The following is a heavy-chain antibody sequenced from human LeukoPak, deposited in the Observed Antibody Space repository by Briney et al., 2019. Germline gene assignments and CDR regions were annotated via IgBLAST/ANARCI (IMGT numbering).Heavy chain of an antibody. CDR2: ISGSGGST. Sequence: PGGSLRLSCAASGFTFSSYAMSWVRQAPGKGLEWVSAISGSGGSTYYADSVKGRFTISRDNSKSTLYLQMNSLRAEDTAVYYCAKDPSRITMIVVVRFDPWGQGTLVTVSS. J-gene: IGHJ5*02. CDR3: AKDPSRITMIVVVRFDP. D-gene: IGHD3-22*01. CDR1: GFTFSSYA. V-gene: IGHV3-23*01.